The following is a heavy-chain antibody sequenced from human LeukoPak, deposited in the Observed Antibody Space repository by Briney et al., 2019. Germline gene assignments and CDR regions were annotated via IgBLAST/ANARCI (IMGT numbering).Heavy chain of an antibody. V-gene: IGHV4-59*12. CDR1: GGSITTYY. D-gene: IGHD2-15*01. Sequence: SETLSLTCIVSGGSITTYYWSWIRQPPGKGLEWIGYIYHSGSTYYNPSLKSRVTISVDRSKNQFSLKLSSVTAADTAVYYCARDRGSGPTFGYWGQGTLVTVSS. CDR2: IYHSGST. J-gene: IGHJ4*02. CDR3: ARDRGSGPTFGY.